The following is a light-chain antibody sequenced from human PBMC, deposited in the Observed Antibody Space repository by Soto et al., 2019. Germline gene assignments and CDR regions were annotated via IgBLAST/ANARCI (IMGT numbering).Light chain of an antibody. V-gene: IGLV2-14*03. Sequence: QSALTQPASVSGSPGQSITISCTGTSSDVGGYNYVSWYQQHPGKAPKLMIYDVSNRPSGVSNRFSGSKPGNTASLTISGLQAEDEADYYCGSYTSSSTVIFGGGTKLTVL. CDR3: GSYTSSSTVI. CDR2: DVS. CDR1: SSDVGGYNY. J-gene: IGLJ2*01.